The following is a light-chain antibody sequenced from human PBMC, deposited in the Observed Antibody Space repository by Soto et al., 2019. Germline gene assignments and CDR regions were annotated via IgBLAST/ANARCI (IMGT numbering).Light chain of an antibody. J-gene: IGKJ5*01. V-gene: IGKV1-39*01. Sequence: DIQMTQSPSFVSESVGDRVTITCRASQSIDNWLAWYQQKPGKAPKLLIYAASSLQSGVPSRFSGSGSGTDFTLTISSLQPEDFATYYCQQRYSTPTFGQGTRLEIK. CDR2: AAS. CDR1: QSIDNW. CDR3: QQRYSTPT.